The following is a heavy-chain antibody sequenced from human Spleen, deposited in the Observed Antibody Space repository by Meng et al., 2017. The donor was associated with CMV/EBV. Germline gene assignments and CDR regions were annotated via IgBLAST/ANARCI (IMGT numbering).Heavy chain of an antibody. J-gene: IGHJ4*02. CDR2: IHYSGST. CDR3: ASTIFGVVIPYC. Sequence: LRLSCAVYGGSFSSGDYYWSWIRQPPGKGLEWIGYIHYSGSTYYNPSLKSRVTISVDTSKNQFSLKLSSVTAADTAVYYCASTIFGVVIPYCWGQGTLVTVSS. D-gene: IGHD3-3*01. V-gene: IGHV4-30-4*08. CDR1: GGSFSSGDYY.